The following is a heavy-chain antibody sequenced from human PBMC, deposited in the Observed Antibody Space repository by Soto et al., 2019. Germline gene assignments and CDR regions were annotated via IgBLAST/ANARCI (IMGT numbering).Heavy chain of an antibody. CDR1: GGSISHHY. CDR3: ARDGGYTGYKEGNPFDI. V-gene: IGHV4-4*07. D-gene: IGHD5-12*01. CDR2: MYVTVTT. J-gene: IGHJ3*02. Sequence: SETLSLTCTVSGGSISHHYWSWIRQPAGTRLEWIGRMYVTVTTNYNPSLKNRVSMSIDTSKNQFSLKLSSVTAADTAVYYCARDGGYTGYKEGNPFDIWGKGKMVTVSS.